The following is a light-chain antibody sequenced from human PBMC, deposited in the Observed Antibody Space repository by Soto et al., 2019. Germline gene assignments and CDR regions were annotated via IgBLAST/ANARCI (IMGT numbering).Light chain of an antibody. CDR2: DVN. J-gene: IGLJ2*01. CDR1: SSDVGGYNY. Sequence: QSALTQPASVSGSPGQSITISCTGTSSDVGGYNYVSWYQQHPGKAPKLMIYDVNNRPSGISNRFSGSKSGNTASLTISGLQAEDEADYYCSSYTGSSILGVFGGGTKLTV. V-gene: IGLV2-14*01. CDR3: SSYTGSSILGV.